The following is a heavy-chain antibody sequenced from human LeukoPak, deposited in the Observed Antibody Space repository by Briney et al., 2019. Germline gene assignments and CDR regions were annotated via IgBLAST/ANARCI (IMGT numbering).Heavy chain of an antibody. Sequence: GGSLRLSCAASGFTFSDYYMSWIRQAPGKGLEWVSSISSSSSYIYYADSVKGRFTISRDNAKNSLYLQMNSLRVEDTGVYYCARDPSPRTSYYYYYMDVWGKGTTVTVSS. CDR3: ARDPSPRTSYYYYYMDV. D-gene: IGHD2-2*01. J-gene: IGHJ6*03. CDR1: GFTFSDYY. V-gene: IGHV3-11*06. CDR2: ISSSSSYI.